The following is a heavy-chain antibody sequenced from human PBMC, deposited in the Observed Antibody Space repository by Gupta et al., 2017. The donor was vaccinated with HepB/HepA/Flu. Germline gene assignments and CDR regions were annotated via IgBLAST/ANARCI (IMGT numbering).Heavy chain of an antibody. CDR3: ARELHERSSFVDV. V-gene: IGHV3-74*01. Sequence: EVQLVESGGGLVQPGGSLRLSCAASGFPFRSYWMNWVRQAAGKGLVWVSRINNDGGSTSYADSVKGRFTISRDNAKNTLYLQMNSLRAEDTAVYYCARELHERSSFVDVWGKGTTVTVSS. CDR2: INNDGGST. D-gene: IGHD4-11*01. J-gene: IGHJ6*04. CDR1: GFPFRSYW.